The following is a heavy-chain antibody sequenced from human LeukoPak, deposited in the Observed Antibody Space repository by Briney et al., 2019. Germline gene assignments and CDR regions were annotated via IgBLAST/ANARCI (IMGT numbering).Heavy chain of an antibody. CDR2: IYTSGST. CDR3: ARGALKWELPPIRARKSYYFDY. Sequence: SETLSLTCTVSGGSISSYYWSWIRQPAGKGLEWIGRIYTSGSTNYNPSLKSRVTISVDTSKNHFSLKLSSVTAADTAVYYCARGALKWELPPIRARKSYYFDYWGQGTLVTVSS. V-gene: IGHV4-4*07. J-gene: IGHJ4*02. CDR1: GGSISSYY. D-gene: IGHD1-26*01.